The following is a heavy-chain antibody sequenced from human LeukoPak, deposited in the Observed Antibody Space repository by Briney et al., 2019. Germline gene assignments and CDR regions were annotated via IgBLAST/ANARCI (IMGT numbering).Heavy chain of an antibody. V-gene: IGHV1-18*01. D-gene: IGHD2-2*02. CDR1: GGTFSSYG. J-gene: IGHJ4*02. CDR2: ISAYNGNT. CDR3: ARDGGYCSSTSCYTDPYYFDY. Sequence: ASVKVSCKASGGTFSSYGISWVRQAPGQGLEWMGWISAYNGNTNYAQKLQGRVTMTTDTSTNTAYMELRSLRSDDTAVYYCARDGGYCSSTSCYTDPYYFDYWGQGTLVTVSS.